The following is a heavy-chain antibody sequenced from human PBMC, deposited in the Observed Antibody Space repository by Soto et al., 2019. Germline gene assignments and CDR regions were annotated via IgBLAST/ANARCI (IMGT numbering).Heavy chain of an antibody. V-gene: IGHV3-9*01. J-gene: IGHJ4*02. CDR1: GFTFDDYA. CDR2: ISWNSVSI. D-gene: IGHD6-13*01. CDR3: TKDTGSSWYGALSN. Sequence: PGGSLRLSCAASGFTFDDYAMHWVRQAPGKGLEWVSGISWNSVSIGYADSVKGRFTISRDNAKNSLYLQMNSLGTEDTALYYCTKDTGSSWYGALSNWGQGTLVTVSS.